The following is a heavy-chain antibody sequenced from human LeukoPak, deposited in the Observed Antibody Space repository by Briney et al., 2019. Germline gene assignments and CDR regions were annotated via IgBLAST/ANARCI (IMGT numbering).Heavy chain of an antibody. CDR2: IRSKANSYAT. V-gene: IGHV3-73*01. J-gene: IGHJ6*03. CDR1: GFTFSGSA. CDR3: TRRSYGPASYYYYMDV. D-gene: IGHD5-18*01. Sequence: SGGSLRLSCAASGFTFSGSAMHWVRQASGKGLEWVGRIRSKANSYATAYAASVKGRFTISRDDSKNTAYLQVNSLKTEDTAVYYCTRRSYGPASYYYYMDVWGKGTTVTISS.